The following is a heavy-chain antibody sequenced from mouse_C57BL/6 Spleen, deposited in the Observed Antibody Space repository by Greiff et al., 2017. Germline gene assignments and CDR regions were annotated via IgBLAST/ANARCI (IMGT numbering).Heavy chain of an antibody. J-gene: IGHJ3*01. D-gene: IGHD1-1*02. CDR1: GYTFTSYW. Sequence: QVQLQQPGAELVKPGASVKLSCKASGYTFTSYWMHWVKQRPGQGLEWIGMIHPNSGSTNYNEKFKSKATLTADKSSSTAYLQLSSLTSEDSAVYYCASPHGRAWFAYCAQVTLFTVSA. V-gene: IGHV1-64*01. CDR3: ASPHGRAWFAY. CDR2: IHPNSGST.